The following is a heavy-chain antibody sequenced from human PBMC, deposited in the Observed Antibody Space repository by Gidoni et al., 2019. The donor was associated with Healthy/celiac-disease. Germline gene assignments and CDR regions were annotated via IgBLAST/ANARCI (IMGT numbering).Heavy chain of an antibody. V-gene: IGHV1-3*01. CDR1: GYTFTRYA. D-gene: IGHD2-2*01. Sequence: QVQLVQSGAEVKKPGASVKVSCKASGYTFTRYAMHWVRQAPGQRLEWMGWINAGNGNTKYSQKFQGRVTITRDTSASTAYMELSSLRSEDTAVYYCARGYCSSTSCYLGPEYYYYMDVWGKGTTVTVSS. CDR3: ARGYCSSTSCYLGPEYYYYMDV. J-gene: IGHJ6*03. CDR2: INAGNGNT.